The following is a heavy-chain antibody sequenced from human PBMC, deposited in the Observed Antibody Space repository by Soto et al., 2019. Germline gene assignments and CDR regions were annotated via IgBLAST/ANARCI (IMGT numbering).Heavy chain of an antibody. CDR3: ATRITVFGLLIPPFDP. J-gene: IGHJ5*02. Sequence: SETLSLTCTVSGGSISDYFWSWIRQPPGKGLEWIGYIYYSGSTNYNPSLKSRVTISVDTSKNQFSLRLSSVTAADTAIYYCATRITVFGLLIPPFDPWGQGTQVTVSS. CDR1: GGSISDYF. V-gene: IGHV4-59*03. CDR2: IYYSGST. D-gene: IGHD3-3*01.